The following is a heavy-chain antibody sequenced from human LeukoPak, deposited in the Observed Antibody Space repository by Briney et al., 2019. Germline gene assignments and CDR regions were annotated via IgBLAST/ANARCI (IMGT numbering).Heavy chain of an antibody. CDR3: ARETVHYDSSGYYPLDY. CDR2: IIPIFGTA. Sequence: SVKVSCKASGGTFSSYAISWVRQAPGQGLEWMGGIIPIFGTASYAQKFQGRVTITADESTSTAYMELSSLRSEDTAVYYCARETVHYDSSGYYPLDYWGQGTLVTVSS. J-gene: IGHJ4*02. V-gene: IGHV1-69*13. D-gene: IGHD3-22*01. CDR1: GGTFSSYA.